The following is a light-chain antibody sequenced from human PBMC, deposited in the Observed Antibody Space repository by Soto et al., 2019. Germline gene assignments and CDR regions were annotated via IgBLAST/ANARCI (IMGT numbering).Light chain of an antibody. CDR1: QSISSY. Sequence: DIQMTQSPSYVSTSVGDRVTLTCRASQSISSYLNWYQERPGKAPKVLIHAASSLQSGVPSRFSGSGSGTDFTLTISSLQPDDFATYYCQQYNSYSAITVGHGTRLEIK. V-gene: IGKV1-5*01. CDR2: AAS. J-gene: IGKJ5*01. CDR3: QQYNSYSAIT.